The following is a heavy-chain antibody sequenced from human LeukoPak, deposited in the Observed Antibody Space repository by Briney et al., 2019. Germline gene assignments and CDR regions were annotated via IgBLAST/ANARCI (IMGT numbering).Heavy chain of an antibody. CDR3: AAWIQLWSSFDH. D-gene: IGHD5-18*01. CDR2: IFYSGST. V-gene: IGHV4-59*08. J-gene: IGHJ4*02. CDR1: GGSISSYS. Sequence: SETLSLTCTASGGSISSYSWSWIRQPPGRGLEWIGYIFYSGSTSYNSSLKRRVTISEDTSKNQFSLKLSSVTAADTAVYYCAAWIQLWSSFDHWGQGTLVTVSS.